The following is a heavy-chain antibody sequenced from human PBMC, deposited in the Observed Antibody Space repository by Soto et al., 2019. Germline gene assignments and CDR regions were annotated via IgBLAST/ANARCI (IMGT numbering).Heavy chain of an antibody. CDR3: ARDHDYGDYFAY. V-gene: IGHV1-46*01. Sequence: ASVKVSCKASGSTFTSSYFHWVRQAPGEGLEWMGRINPSGGGTTYAQKFRGRVIMTRDTSTSTVYMQLSSLRSEDTAVYYCARDHDYGDYFAYWGQ. CDR1: GSTFTSSY. D-gene: IGHD4-17*01. CDR2: INPSGGGT. J-gene: IGHJ4*01.